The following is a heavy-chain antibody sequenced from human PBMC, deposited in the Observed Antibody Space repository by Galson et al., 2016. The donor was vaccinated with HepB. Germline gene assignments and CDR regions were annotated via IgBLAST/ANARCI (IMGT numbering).Heavy chain of an antibody. Sequence: LSCAASGXXLSTYSXNWVRXXPGKGLEXXXSISSGSXXXNYADSVXXRXTIPRDNAKNSVYLQMNILRAEDTAVYYCAXAGGYPPTYGGGVPYGMDVWGQGTTVTVSS. J-gene: IGHJ6*02. V-gene: IGHV3-21*01. CDR3: AXAGGYPPTYGGGVPYGMDV. CDR1: GXXLSTYS. D-gene: IGHD3-16*01. CDR2: ISSGSXXX.